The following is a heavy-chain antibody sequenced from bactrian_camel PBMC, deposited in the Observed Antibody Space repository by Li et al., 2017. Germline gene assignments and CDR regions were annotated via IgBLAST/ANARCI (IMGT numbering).Heavy chain of an antibody. V-gene: IGHV3S53*01. D-gene: IGHD2*01. CDR2: INISRAK. Sequence: QLVESGGDSVQAGGTLRLSCVASGHTDSIDSLITMGWLRQAPGKEREGVATINISRAKRYADSVNGRFTISRDNAKNTLYLQMNNLKPEDTAVYYCAPDSSPQMGCYWTRGTQVTVS. CDR1: GHTDSIDSLIT. J-gene: IGHJ4*01.